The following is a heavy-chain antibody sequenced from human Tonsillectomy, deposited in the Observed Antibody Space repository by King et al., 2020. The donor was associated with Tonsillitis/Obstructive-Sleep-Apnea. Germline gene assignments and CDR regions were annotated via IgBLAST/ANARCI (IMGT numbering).Heavy chain of an antibody. Sequence: VQLVQSGAEVKKTGSSVKVSCKASGGTFSSYAIDWVRQAPGQGLEWMGRVIPTLGIGKYAQKFQGRVTISADKSTTTAYMELSSLRSDDTAMYYCAREGSGRGSWGYTWFDSWGQGILVTVSS. D-gene: IGHD3-10*01. J-gene: IGHJ5*01. CDR1: GGTFSSYA. CDR3: AREGSGRGSWGYTWFDS. CDR2: VIPTLGIG. V-gene: IGHV1-69*09.